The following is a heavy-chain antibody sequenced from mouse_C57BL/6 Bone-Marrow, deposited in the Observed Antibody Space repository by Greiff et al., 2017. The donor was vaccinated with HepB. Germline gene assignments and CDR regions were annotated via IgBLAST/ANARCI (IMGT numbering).Heavy chain of an antibody. CDR2: IRNKANGYTT. J-gene: IGHJ3*01. CDR1: GFTFTDYY. CDR3: ARSLYDYDAGFAY. Sequence: EVNLVESGGGLVQPGGSLSLSCAASGFTFTDYYMSWVRQPPGKALEWLGFIRNKANGYTTEYSASVKGRFTISRDNSQSILYLRMNALRAEDSATYYCARSLYDYDAGFAYWGQGTLVTVSA. V-gene: IGHV7-3*01. D-gene: IGHD2-4*01.